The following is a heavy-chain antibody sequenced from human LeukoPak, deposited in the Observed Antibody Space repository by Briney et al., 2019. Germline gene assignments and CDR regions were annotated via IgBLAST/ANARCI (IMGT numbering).Heavy chain of an antibody. V-gene: IGHV1-69*05. CDR3: ARRGYSYGYRNWFDP. Sequence: SVKVSCTASGGTFSRYAISWVRQAPGQGLEWMGGIIPIFGTANYAQKFQGRVTITTDESTSTAYIELSSLRSEDTAVYYCARRGYSYGYRNWFDPWGQGTLVTVSS. CDR1: GGTFSRYA. D-gene: IGHD5-18*01. CDR2: IIPIFGTA. J-gene: IGHJ5*02.